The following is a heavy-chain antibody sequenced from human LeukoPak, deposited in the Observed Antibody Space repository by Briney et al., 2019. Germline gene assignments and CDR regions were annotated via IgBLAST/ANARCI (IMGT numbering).Heavy chain of an antibody. V-gene: IGHV4-34*01. Sequence: SETLSLTCAVYGVSFSGYYWSWIRQPPGKGLEWIGEINHSGSTNYNPSLKSRVTISVDTSKNQFSLKLSSVTAADTAVYYCARVCYYDSSGYYYGPGYYFDYWGQGTLVTVSS. CDR1: GVSFSGYY. D-gene: IGHD3-22*01. CDR2: INHSGST. J-gene: IGHJ4*02. CDR3: ARVCYYDSSGYYYGPGYYFDY.